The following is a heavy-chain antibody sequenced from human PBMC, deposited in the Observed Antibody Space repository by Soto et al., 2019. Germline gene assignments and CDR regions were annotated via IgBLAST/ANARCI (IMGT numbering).Heavy chain of an antibody. D-gene: IGHD3-3*01. V-gene: IGHV3-30*18. CDR3: AKDPYRVVTYDFWSGRNYFDY. CDR1: GFTFSSYG. Sequence: QVQLVESGGGVVQPGRSLRLSCAASGFTFSSYGMHWVRQAPGKGLEWVAVISYDGSNKYYADSVKGRFTISKDNSKNTLYLQVNSLRAEDTAVYYCAKDPYRVVTYDFWSGRNYFDYWGQGTLVTVSS. CDR2: ISYDGSNK. J-gene: IGHJ4*02.